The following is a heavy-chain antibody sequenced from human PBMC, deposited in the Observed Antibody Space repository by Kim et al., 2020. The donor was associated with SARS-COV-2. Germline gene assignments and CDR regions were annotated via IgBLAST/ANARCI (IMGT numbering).Heavy chain of an antibody. D-gene: IGHD2-2*02. CDR3: ARDASKYCSRTSCYSGYYYYGMDV. V-gene: IGHV1-18*04. CDR1: GYTFTDYG. Sequence: ASVKVSCKASGYTFTDYGISWVRQAPGQGLEWMGWISVFNGDRKYAQKFQGRVTVTTETSTSTAYMELRSLRSDDTAVYYCARDASKYCSRTSCYSGYYYYGMDVWGQGTTVTVSS. J-gene: IGHJ6*02. CDR2: ISVFNGDR.